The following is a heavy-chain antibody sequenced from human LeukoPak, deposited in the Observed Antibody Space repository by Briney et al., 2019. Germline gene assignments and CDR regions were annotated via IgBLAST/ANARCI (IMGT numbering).Heavy chain of an antibody. CDR1: GYTFTSYD. CDR2: IIPIFGTA. V-gene: IGHV1-69*05. CDR3: AREGSGGTGQQWLVPDYFDY. Sequence: SVKVSCKASGYTFTSYDINWVRQAPGQGLEWMGGIIPIFGTANYAQKFQGRVTITTDESTSTAYMELSSLRSEDTAVYYCAREGSGGTGQQWLVPDYFDYWGQGTLVTVSS. J-gene: IGHJ4*02. D-gene: IGHD6-19*01.